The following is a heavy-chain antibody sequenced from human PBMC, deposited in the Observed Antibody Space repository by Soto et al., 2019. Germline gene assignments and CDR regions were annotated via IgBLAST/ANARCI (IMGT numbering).Heavy chain of an antibody. Sequence: QVQLQESGPGLVKPSQTLSLTCTVSGGSISSGGYYWSWIRQHPGKGLEWIGYIYYSGSTYYNPSLKSRVTISVDTSKNQFSLKLSSVTAADTAVYYCARVPLLGDYIWGSYRPVPYYLDYWGQGTLVTVSS. D-gene: IGHD3-16*02. CDR1: GGSISSGGYY. V-gene: IGHV4-31*03. CDR3: ARVPLLGDYIWGSYRPVPYYLDY. CDR2: IYYSGST. J-gene: IGHJ4*02.